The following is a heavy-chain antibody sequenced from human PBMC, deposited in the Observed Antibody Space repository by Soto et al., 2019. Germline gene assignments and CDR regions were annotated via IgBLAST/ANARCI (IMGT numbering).Heavy chain of an antibody. Sequence: SLRLSCAASAFTFTNYAMSWVRQAPGKGLEWVSAISGSGASTYYADFVKGRFTISRDNSKNTLYLQMNSLRAEDTAVYYCASHLTAGQVGELYYWGQGTMVTASA. D-gene: IGHD1-26*01. CDR3: ASHLTAGQVGELYY. CDR2: ISGSGAST. J-gene: IGHJ4*02. V-gene: IGHV3-23*01. CDR1: AFTFTNYA.